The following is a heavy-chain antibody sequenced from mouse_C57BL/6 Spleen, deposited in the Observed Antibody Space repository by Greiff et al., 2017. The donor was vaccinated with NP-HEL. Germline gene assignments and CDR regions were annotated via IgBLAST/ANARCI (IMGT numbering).Heavy chain of an antibody. CDR3: ARYYGSGWYFDV. CDR2: INPNYGTT. J-gene: IGHJ1*03. D-gene: IGHD1-1*01. Sequence: EVQLVESGPELVKPGASVKISCKASGYSFTDYNMNWVKQSHGKSLEWIGVINPNYGTTSYNEKFKGKATLTVDQSSSTAYMQLNSLTSEDSAVYYCARYYGSGWYFDVWGTGTTVTVSS. CDR1: GYSFTDYN. V-gene: IGHV1-39*01.